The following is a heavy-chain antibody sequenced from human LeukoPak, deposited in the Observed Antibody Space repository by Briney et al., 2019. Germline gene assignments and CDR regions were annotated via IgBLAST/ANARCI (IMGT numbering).Heavy chain of an antibody. D-gene: IGHD3-22*01. CDR1: GGSMSSGSYS. CDR3: ARVRVDSSGYRMPIPYYYYGMDV. CDR2: IYYSGST. V-gene: IGHV4-61*01. Sequence: PSETLSLTCTVSGGSMSSGSYSWSWIRQPPGKGLEWIGYIYYSGSTNYNPSLKSRVTISVDTSKNQFSLKLSSVTAADTAVYYCARVRVDSSGYRMPIPYYYYGMDVWGQGTTVTVSS. J-gene: IGHJ6*02.